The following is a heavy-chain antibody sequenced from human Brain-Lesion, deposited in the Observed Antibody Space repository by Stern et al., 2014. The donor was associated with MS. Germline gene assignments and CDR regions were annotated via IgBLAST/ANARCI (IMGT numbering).Heavy chain of an antibody. Sequence: VQLVESGAEVKKPGASVKVSCKVSGYTLTELSMHWVRQAPRKGLQWMGGFAPEHGETIYAPKFQGRGTLTEETSPDQASRELSSLRSEDTAVYYCATLSPGAGGNYYRHFDYWGQGTLVTVSP. V-gene: IGHV1-24*01. CDR3: ATLSPGAGGNYYRHFDY. CDR1: GYTLTELS. D-gene: IGHD1-26*01. CDR2: FAPEHGET. J-gene: IGHJ4*02.